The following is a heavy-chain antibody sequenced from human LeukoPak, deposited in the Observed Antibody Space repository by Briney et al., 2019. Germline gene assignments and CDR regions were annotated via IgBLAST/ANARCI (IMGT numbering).Heavy chain of an antibody. D-gene: IGHD4-17*01. CDR1: GYTFTGYY. CDR2: INPNSGGT. Sequence: ASVKVSCKASGYTFTGYYMHWVRQAPGQGLEWMGWINPNSGGTNYAQKFQGRVTMTRDTSISTAYMELSRLRSDDTAVYYCARKLTTATTGWFDPWGQGTLVTVSS. J-gene: IGHJ5*02. V-gene: IGHV1-2*02. CDR3: ARKLTTATTGWFDP.